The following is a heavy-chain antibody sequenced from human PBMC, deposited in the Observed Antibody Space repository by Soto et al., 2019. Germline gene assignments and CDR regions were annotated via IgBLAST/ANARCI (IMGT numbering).Heavy chain of an antibody. J-gene: IGHJ6*02. D-gene: IGHD6-13*01. Sequence: GESLKISCKGSGYSFTSYWIGWVRQMPGKGLEWMGIIYPGDSDTRYSPSFQGQVTITADKSISTAYLQWSSLKASDTAMYYCARTSAAGKYYYGMDVWGQGTTVTVSS. CDR3: ARTSAAGKYYYGMDV. CDR1: GYSFTSYW. CDR2: IYPGDSDT. V-gene: IGHV5-51*01.